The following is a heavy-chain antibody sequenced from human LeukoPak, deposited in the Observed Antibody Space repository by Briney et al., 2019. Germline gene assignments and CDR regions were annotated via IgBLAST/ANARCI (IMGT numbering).Heavy chain of an antibody. J-gene: IGHJ3*02. D-gene: IGHD3-10*01. V-gene: IGHV3-7*04. CDR1: GFTFSSYA. CDR3: ARTKRGYDAFDI. Sequence: PGGSLRLSCAASGFTFSSYAMSWVRQAPGKGLEWVANIKQDGSEKYYVDSVKGRFTISRDNGKNSLYLQMNSLRAEDTAVYYCARTKRGYDAFDIWGQGTVVTVSS. CDR2: IKQDGSEK.